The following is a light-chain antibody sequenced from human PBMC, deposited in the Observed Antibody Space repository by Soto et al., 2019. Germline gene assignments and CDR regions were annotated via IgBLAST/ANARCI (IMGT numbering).Light chain of an antibody. CDR3: QSYDSSLSGSWV. V-gene: IGLV1-40*01. CDR2: GNS. Sequence: QSVLTQPPSVSGAPGQRVTISCTGSSSNIGAGYDVHWYHQLPGTAPKLLIYGNSNRPSGVPDRFSGSKSGTSASLAITGLQAEDEADYYCQSYDSSLSGSWVFGGGTQLTVL. J-gene: IGLJ7*01. CDR1: SSNIGAGYD.